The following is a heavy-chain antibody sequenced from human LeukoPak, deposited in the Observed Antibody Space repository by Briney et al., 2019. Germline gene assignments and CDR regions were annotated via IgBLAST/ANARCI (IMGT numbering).Heavy chain of an antibody. CDR2: IKQDGSEK. J-gene: IGHJ4*02. Sequence: GGSLRLSCAASGFTFSGYWMSWVRQAPGKGLEWVANIKQDGSEKHFVDSVKGRFTISRDNARNSLFLQMNSLRAEDTAVYYCARMPTPDYWGQGTLVTVSS. CDR1: GFTFSGYW. V-gene: IGHV3-7*03. D-gene: IGHD2-2*01. CDR3: ARMPTPDY.